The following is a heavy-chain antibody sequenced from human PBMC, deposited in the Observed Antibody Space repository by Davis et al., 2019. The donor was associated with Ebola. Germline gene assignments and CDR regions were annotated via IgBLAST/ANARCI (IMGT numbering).Heavy chain of an antibody. V-gene: IGHV3-21*01. CDR2: ISSSSSYI. D-gene: IGHD4-17*01. J-gene: IGHJ5*02. CDR1: GFTFSSYS. Sequence: GESLKISCTASGFTFSSYSMNWVRQAPGKGLEWVSCISSSSSYIYYADSLKGRFTISRDNAKNSLYLQMNSLRAEDTAVYYCARVGYGDYWRWFDPWGQGTLVTVSS. CDR3: ARVGYGDYWRWFDP.